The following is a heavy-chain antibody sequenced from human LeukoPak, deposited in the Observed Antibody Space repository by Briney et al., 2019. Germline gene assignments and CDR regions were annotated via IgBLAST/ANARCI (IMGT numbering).Heavy chain of an antibody. CDR1: GYTFTSYD. CDR3: ARGSRSSVTIFGVVTGLYYYYMDV. V-gene: IGHV1-8*01. Sequence: ASVKVSCKASGYTFTSYDMNWVRQATGQGLEWMGWMNPNSGNTGYAQKFQGRVTMTRNTSISTAYMELSSLRSEDTAVYYCARGSRSSVTIFGVVTGLYYYYMDVWGKGTTVTVSS. CDR2: MNPNSGNT. J-gene: IGHJ6*03. D-gene: IGHD3-3*01.